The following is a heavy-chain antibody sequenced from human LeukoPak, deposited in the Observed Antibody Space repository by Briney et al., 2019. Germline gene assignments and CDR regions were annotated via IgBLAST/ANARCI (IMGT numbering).Heavy chain of an antibody. V-gene: IGHV3-7*01. CDR2: IKQDGSEK. Sequence: PGGSLRLSCAASGFTFSSYWMSWVRQAPGKGLEWVANIKQDGSEKYYVDSVKGRFTISRDNAKNSLYLQMNSLRAEDTAVYYCARDFITMVRGGNYWGQGTLVTVSS. D-gene: IGHD3-10*01. CDR3: ARDFITMVRGGNY. CDR1: GFTFSSYW. J-gene: IGHJ4*02.